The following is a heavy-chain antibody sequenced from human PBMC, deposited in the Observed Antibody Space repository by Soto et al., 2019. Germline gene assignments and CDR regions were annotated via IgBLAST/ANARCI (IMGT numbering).Heavy chain of an antibody. CDR1: GFTFSMSA. D-gene: IGHD2-2*01. V-gene: IGHV3-23*01. J-gene: IGHJ4*02. CDR2: TGLNGRTT. CDR3: ATVHSTSRSFDY. Sequence: PGGSLRLSCAAPGFTFSMSAMIWVRQAPGKGLEWVSTTGLNGRTTYYADSVKGRFTVSRDNSKNTLHLQMNSLRAEDTAVYYCATVHSTSRSFDYWGQGTLVTVSS.